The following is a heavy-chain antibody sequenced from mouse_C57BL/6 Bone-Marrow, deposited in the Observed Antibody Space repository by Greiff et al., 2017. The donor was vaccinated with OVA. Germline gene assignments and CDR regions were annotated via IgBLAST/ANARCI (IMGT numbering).Heavy chain of an antibody. CDR1: GYTFTSYD. CDR2: IYPGDGST. Sequence: QVQLQQSGPELVKPGASVKLSCKASGYTFTSYDINWVKQRPGQGLEWIGWIYPGDGSTKYNEKFKGKANLTVATSSSTAYMELQSVTSEDSAGYCCARSPNWDPFAYWGQGTLVTVSA. V-gene: IGHV1-85*01. J-gene: IGHJ3*01. D-gene: IGHD4-1*01. CDR3: ARSPNWDPFAY.